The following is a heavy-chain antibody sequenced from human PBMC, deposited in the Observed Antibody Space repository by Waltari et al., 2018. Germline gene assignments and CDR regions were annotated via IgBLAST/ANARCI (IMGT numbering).Heavy chain of an antibody. D-gene: IGHD3-3*01. CDR1: GFTFSSYA. Sequence: QVQLVESGGGVVQPGRSLRLSCAASGFTFSSYAMHWVRQAPGKGLEWVAVISYVGSIKYYADSVKGRFTITRDNSKNTLYLQMNSLRAEDTAVYYCAGGDYDFWSGSDYWGQGTLVTVSS. CDR2: ISYVGSIK. V-gene: IGHV3-30-3*01. CDR3: AGGDYDFWSGSDY. J-gene: IGHJ4*02.